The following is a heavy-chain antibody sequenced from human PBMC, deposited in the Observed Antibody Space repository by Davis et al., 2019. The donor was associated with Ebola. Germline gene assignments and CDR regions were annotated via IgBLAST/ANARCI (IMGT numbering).Heavy chain of an antibody. CDR1: GCTFSSYA. J-gene: IGHJ6*02. V-gene: IGHV1-18*01. Sequence: ASVNVSCKASGCTFSSYALSWVRQAPGQGLEWMGWISAYNGNTNYAQKLQGRGTMTTDTSTSTAYMELRSLRSDDTAVYYCARGWDYLYYYYGMDVWGQGTTVTVS. D-gene: IGHD1-7*01. CDR2: ISAYNGNT. CDR3: ARGWDYLYYYYGMDV.